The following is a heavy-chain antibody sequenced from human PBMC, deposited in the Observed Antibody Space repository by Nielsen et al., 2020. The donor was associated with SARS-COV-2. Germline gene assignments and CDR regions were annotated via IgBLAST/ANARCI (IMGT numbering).Heavy chain of an antibody. D-gene: IGHD1-26*01. CDR2: ISYDGSNK. Sequence: GESLKISCAASGFTFSSYGMHWVRQAPGKGLEWVAVISYDGSNKYYADSVKGRFTISRDNSKNTLYLQMNSLRAEDTAVYYCARPMGGSYYNWFDPWGQGTLVTVSS. J-gene: IGHJ5*02. CDR1: GFTFSSYG. CDR3: ARPMGGSYYNWFDP. V-gene: IGHV3-30*03.